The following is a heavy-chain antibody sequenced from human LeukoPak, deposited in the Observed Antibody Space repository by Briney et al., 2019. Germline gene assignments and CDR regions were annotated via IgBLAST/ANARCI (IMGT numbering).Heavy chain of an antibody. J-gene: IGHJ6*02. CDR3: ARGRGNEATGYYGMDV. D-gene: IGHD5-12*01. CDR1: GGSFSGYY. CDR2: INHSGST. V-gene: IGHV4-34*01. Sequence: NTSETLSLTCAVYGGSFSGYYWSWIRQPPGKGLEWIGEINHSGSTNYNPSLKSRVTISVDRFKNQFSLKLSSVTAADTAVYYCARGRGNEATGYYGMDVWGQGTTVTVSS.